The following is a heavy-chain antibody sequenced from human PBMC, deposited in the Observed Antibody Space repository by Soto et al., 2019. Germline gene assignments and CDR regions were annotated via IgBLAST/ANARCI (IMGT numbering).Heavy chain of an antibody. Sequence: ASVKVSCKASGYSFTRYYINWVRQAPGQRLEWMGWTNAGNGNTKYSQKFQGRVTITRDTSASTAYMELSSLRSEDTAVYYCARAVAVAADFDYWGQGTLVTVSS. J-gene: IGHJ4*02. CDR2: TNAGNGNT. D-gene: IGHD6-19*01. CDR1: GYSFTRYY. CDR3: ARAVAVAADFDY. V-gene: IGHV1-3*01.